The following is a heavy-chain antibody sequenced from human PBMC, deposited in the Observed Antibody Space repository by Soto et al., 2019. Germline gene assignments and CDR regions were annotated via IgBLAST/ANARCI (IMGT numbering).Heavy chain of an antibody. CDR3: ARAITMLRGPQGDV. J-gene: IGHJ6*02. Sequence: QVQLVQSGAEVKKPGASVKVSCKASGYTFTSYYIHWVRQAPGQGLVWMGIINPSGGSTIYAEKFQGRVTMTRDTSTSTVYMDLNSLTSEDTAVYYCARAITMLRGPQGDVWGQGTTATVSS. V-gene: IGHV1-46*01. D-gene: IGHD3-10*01. CDR2: INPSGGST. CDR1: GYTFTSYY.